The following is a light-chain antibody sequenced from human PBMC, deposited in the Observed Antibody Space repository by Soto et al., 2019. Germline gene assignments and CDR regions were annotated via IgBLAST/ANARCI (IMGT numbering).Light chain of an antibody. Sequence: DIQMTQSPSSLSASVGDRVTIACQASEDISSYLNWYQRKPGKAPKLLIYDATKLETGVPPRFSGSGPGTYFTLDISSLQPEDIATYYCQQYDNLPRLTFGGGTKVEIK. CDR2: DAT. J-gene: IGKJ4*01. CDR3: QQYDNLPRLT. CDR1: EDISSY. V-gene: IGKV1-33*01.